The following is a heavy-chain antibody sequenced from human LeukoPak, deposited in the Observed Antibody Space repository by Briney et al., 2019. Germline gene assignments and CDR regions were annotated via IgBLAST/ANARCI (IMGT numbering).Heavy chain of an antibody. J-gene: IGHJ4*02. CDR1: GGSISNGGYY. CDR3: ARGRRGVRQLLNQNYFDY. V-gene: IGHV4-31*03. CDR2: IYYSGST. D-gene: IGHD5-18*01. Sequence: SETLSLTCTVSGGSISNGGYYWSWIRQHPGKGLEWIGYIYYSGSTYYNPSLKSRVTISVDTSKNQFSLKLSSVTAADTAVYYCARGRRGVRQLLNQNYFDYWGQGTLVTVSS.